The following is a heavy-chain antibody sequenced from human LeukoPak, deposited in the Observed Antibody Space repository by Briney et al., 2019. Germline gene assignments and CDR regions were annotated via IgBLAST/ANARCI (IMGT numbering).Heavy chain of an antibody. CDR2: IKQDGGET. Sequence: GGSLRLSCAASGFPFTNNWMTWVRQAPGKGPEWVATIKQDGGETYYVDSVKGRFTISRDNAKNSLYLQMNSLRAEDTAVYYCARDTVGVVVAAYDYWGQGTLVTVSS. CDR3: ARDTVGVVVAAYDY. J-gene: IGHJ4*02. V-gene: IGHV3-7*01. CDR1: GFPFTNNW. D-gene: IGHD2-15*01.